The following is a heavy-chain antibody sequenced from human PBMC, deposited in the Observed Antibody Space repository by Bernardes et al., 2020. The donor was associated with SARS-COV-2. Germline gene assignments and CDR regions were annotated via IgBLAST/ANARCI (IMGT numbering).Heavy chain of an antibody. CDR3: ARSPIGIAPFDY. D-gene: IGHD2-21*01. CDR1: GFILSDHN. J-gene: IGHJ4*02. Sequence: GGSLRLSCAGSGFILSDHNMDRVRQAPGKGLEWIARIRNKANRYRTEYDASVKRRFIISGDESTNSLYLQMNSLKTEDTAVYYCARSPIGIAPFDYWGQGTLVIGSS. V-gene: IGHV3-72*01. CDR2: IRNKANRYRT.